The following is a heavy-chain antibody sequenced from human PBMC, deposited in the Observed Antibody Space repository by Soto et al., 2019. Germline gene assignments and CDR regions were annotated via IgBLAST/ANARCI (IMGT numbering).Heavy chain of an antibody. J-gene: IGHJ4*02. CDR1: GYRFTSYW. Sequence: PGESLKISCKGSGYRFTSYWIGWVRQMPGKGLEWMGIIYPGDSDTRYSPSFQGQVTISADKSISTAYLQWTSLKASDNAMYYCARLSYDSSRYRPLDYWGQGTLVTVSS. D-gene: IGHD3-22*01. CDR3: ARLSYDSSRYRPLDY. CDR2: IYPGDSDT. V-gene: IGHV5-51*01.